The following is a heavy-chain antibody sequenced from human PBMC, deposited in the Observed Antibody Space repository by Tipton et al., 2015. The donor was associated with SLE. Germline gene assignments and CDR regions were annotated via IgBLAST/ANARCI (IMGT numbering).Heavy chain of an antibody. D-gene: IGHD6-13*01. J-gene: IGHJ3*02. CDR2: ISSSGSTI. CDR1: GFTFSDYY. V-gene: IGHV3-11*01. Sequence: GSLRLSCAASGFTFSDYYMSWIRQAPGKGLEWVSYISSSGSTIYYADSVKGRFTISRDNAKNSLYLQMNSLRAEDTAVYYCARDRLELVQGDAFDIWGQGTMVTVSS. CDR3: ARDRLELVQGDAFDI.